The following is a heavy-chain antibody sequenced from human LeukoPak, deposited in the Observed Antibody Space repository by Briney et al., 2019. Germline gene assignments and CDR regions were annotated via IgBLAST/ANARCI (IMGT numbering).Heavy chain of an antibody. J-gene: IGHJ1*01. Sequence: GGSLRLSCAASRFTFDGYGMSSVRQAPGKGLEWVSGINWNGGSTGYADSVKGRFTISRDNTKNSLYLQMNSLRAEDTALYYCAREGSDYGDYAQYFQHWGQGTLVTVSS. CDR1: RFTFDGYG. V-gene: IGHV3-20*04. CDR3: AREGSDYGDYAQYFQH. CDR2: INWNGGST. D-gene: IGHD4-17*01.